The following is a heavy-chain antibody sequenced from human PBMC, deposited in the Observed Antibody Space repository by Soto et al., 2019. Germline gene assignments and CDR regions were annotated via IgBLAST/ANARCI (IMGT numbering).Heavy chain of an antibody. V-gene: IGHV3-33*01. Sequence: QVQLVESGGGVVQPGRSLRLSCAASGFTSSSYGMHWVRQAPGKGLEWVAVIWYDGSNKYYADSVKGRFTISRDNSKNTLYLQMNSLRAEDTAVYYCAREDYGSGSFDYWGQGTLVTVSS. CDR2: IWYDGSNK. J-gene: IGHJ4*02. CDR3: AREDYGSGSFDY. D-gene: IGHD3-10*01. CDR1: GFTSSSYG.